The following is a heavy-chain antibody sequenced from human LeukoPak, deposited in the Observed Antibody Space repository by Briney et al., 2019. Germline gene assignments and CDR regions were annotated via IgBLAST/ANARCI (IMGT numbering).Heavy chain of an antibody. V-gene: IGHV4-39*01. D-gene: IGHD1-26*01. CDR1: GGSISTGRYF. Sequence: SETLSLTCTVSGGSISTGRYFWGWIRQPPGKGLEWIGNIYYGGSTYYNPSLKSRVTISVDTSKNQFSLKLSSVTAADMAVYYCARHSGTYLGVFDSWGQGTLVTVSS. CDR3: ARHSGTYLGVFDS. CDR2: IYYGGST. J-gene: IGHJ4*02.